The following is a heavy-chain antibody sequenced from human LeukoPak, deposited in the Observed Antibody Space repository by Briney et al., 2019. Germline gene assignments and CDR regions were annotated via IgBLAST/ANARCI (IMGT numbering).Heavy chain of an antibody. Sequence: GGSLRLSCAASGFTVSSNYMNWVRQAPGKGLEWVSLISSGGITYYTDSVKGRFTISRDNSKSTLYLQMNSLRAEDTAVYYCARDPSPVYYASGSSKYYYYGMDVWGPGTTVTVSS. J-gene: IGHJ6*02. CDR3: ARDPSPVYYASGSSKYYYYGMDV. CDR2: ISSGGIT. V-gene: IGHV3-66*01. CDR1: GFTVSSNY. D-gene: IGHD3-10*01.